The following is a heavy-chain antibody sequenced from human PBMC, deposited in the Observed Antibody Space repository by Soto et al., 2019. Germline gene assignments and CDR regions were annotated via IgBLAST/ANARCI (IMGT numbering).Heavy chain of an antibody. CDR3: ARDGTDDSSGYSFDY. Sequence: GGSLRLSCAASGFTFSSHGMHWVRQAPGKGLEWVAVIWYDGSNKYYADSVKGRFTISRDNSKNTLYLQMNSLRAEDTAVYYCARDGTDDSSGYSFDYWGQGTLVTVSS. CDR1: GFTFSSHG. D-gene: IGHD3-22*01. CDR2: IWYDGSNK. J-gene: IGHJ4*02. V-gene: IGHV3-33*01.